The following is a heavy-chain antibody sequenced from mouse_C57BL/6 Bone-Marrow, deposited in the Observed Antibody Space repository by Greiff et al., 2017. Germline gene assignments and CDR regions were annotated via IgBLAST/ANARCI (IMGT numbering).Heavy chain of an antibody. Sequence: QVQLQQPGAELVKPGASVKLSCKASGYTFTSYWMHWVKQRPGQGLEWIGMIHPNSGTTNYNEKFKSKATLTVDKSSSTAYMQLSSLTSEDSAVYDCARWGSDYVAWFAYWGQGTLVTVSA. D-gene: IGHD3-2*02. CDR2: IHPNSGTT. CDR3: ARWGSDYVAWFAY. CDR1: GYTFTSYW. V-gene: IGHV1-64*01. J-gene: IGHJ3*01.